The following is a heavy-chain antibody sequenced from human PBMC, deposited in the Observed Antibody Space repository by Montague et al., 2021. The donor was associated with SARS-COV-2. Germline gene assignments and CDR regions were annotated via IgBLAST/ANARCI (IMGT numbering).Heavy chain of an antibody. CDR2: IYWDDDE. J-gene: IGHJ5*02. Sequence: PALVKPTQTLTLTCTFSGISLSTSGVGVAWIRQPPGKALEWLALIYWDDDERYSPFMRSRLTITKDTSENQVVLRMTHMDPMDTATYYCAPLGFDSRSYYTPHNWFDPWGQGILVTVSS. D-gene: IGHD3-10*01. CDR1: GISLSTSGVG. V-gene: IGHV2-5*02. CDR3: APLGFDSRSYYTPHNWFDP.